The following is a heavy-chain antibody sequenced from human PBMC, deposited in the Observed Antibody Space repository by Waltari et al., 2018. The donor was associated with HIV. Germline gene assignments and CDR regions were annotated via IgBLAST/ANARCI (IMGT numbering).Heavy chain of an antibody. CDR2: IYTSGST. CDR3: ARDRNYYYDSSGYFFNAFDI. J-gene: IGHJ3*02. V-gene: IGHV4-61*02. D-gene: IGHD3-22*01. CDR1: GGSISSGSYY. Sequence: QVQLQESGPGLVKPSQTLSLTCPVSGGSISSGSYYWSWIRPPAGKGLEWIGRIYTSGSTNYNPSLKSRVTISVDTSKNQFSLKLSSVTAADTAVYYCARDRNYYYDSSGYFFNAFDIWGQGTMVTVSS.